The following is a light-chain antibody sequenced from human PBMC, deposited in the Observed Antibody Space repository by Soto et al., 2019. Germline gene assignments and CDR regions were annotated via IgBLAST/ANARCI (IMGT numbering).Light chain of an antibody. Sequence: DVVMTQTPLSLSVAPGQPASISCKSSQSLLHITGETFLFWYLQKPGQSPQLLIRSASTLQRGVPSRFSGSGSRTEFTLTIADLQPDDFGTYYCQQSLTMPITFGHGTRLEIK. CDR2: SAS. CDR1: QSLLHITGETF. J-gene: IGKJ5*01. CDR3: QQSLTMPIT. V-gene: IGKV2-29*01.